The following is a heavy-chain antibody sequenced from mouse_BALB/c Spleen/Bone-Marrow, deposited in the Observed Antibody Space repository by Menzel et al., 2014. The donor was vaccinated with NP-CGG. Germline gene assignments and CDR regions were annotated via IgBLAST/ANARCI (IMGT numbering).Heavy chain of an antibody. V-gene: IGHV14-3*02. CDR3: ARPICL. D-gene: IGHD6-1*01. CDR1: GFNIKDTY. J-gene: IGHJ4*01. Sequence: VHVKQSGAELVKPGLSVKLSCPDSGFNIKDTYMHWVKQRPEPGLEWLGRIDAANGNTKYDPKFQGKSTRTSYTSSNTACLQLSSLTSEDPAVNYCARPICLRGQGTSVTDSS. CDR2: IDAANGNT.